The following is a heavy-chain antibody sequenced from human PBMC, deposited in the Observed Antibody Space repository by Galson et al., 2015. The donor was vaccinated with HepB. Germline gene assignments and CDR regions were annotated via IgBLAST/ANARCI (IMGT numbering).Heavy chain of an antibody. Sequence: SLRLSCAASGFTVTNSYMSWVRQAPGKGLEWASVIYGGGSTYYADSVWGRFTISRDNSKNTLYLQMNSLRAEDTAVYFCARGHVSTTIGAFDFWGQGAMVAVSS. J-gene: IGHJ3*01. D-gene: IGHD1-26*01. V-gene: IGHV3-53*01. CDR2: IYGGGST. CDR1: GFTVTNSY. CDR3: ARGHVSTTIGAFDF.